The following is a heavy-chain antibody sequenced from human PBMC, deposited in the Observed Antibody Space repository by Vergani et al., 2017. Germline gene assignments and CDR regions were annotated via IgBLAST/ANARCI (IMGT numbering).Heavy chain of an antibody. D-gene: IGHD2-15*01. J-gene: IGHJ5*02. CDR2: IYYSGST. CDR1: GGSISSYY. Sequence: QVQLPESGPGLVKPSETLSLTCTVSGGSISSYYWSWIRQPPGKGLEWIGYIYYSGSTNYNPSLKSRVTISVDTSKNQFSLKLSSVTAADTAVYYCARVVAPASFRRGWFDPWGQGTLVTVSS. V-gene: IGHV4-59*01. CDR3: ARVVAPASFRRGWFDP.